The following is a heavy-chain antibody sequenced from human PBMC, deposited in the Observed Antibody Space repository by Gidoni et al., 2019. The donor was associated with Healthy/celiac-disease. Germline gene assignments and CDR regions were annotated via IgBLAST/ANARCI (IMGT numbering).Heavy chain of an antibody. CDR1: GDSVASNSAA. J-gene: IGHJ4*02. D-gene: IGHD6-6*01. CDR2: TYYRSKWYN. CDR3: ARACKTKYSTHLFDY. V-gene: IGHV6-1*01. Sequence: QVQLQQSGPGLVKPWQTLALTCTISGDSVASNSAAWDWIRQSPSRGLEWLGRTYYRSKWYNDYAVSVTSRITINPDTSKNPFSLHLNSVTPEDTAVYYCARACKTKYSTHLFDYWGQGTLVTVSS.